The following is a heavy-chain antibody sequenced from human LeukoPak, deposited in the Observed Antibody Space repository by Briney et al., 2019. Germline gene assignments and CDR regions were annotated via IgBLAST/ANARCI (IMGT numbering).Heavy chain of an antibody. J-gene: IGHJ4*02. CDR2: IYYSGST. CDR3: ARQLYSNFNYYEY. V-gene: IGHV4-59*08. Sequence: PSETLSLTCTVSGGSLSSYYWSWIRQPPGKGLEWIGDIYYSGSTNYNPSLKSRVTISVDSSKNQFSLKLSSVTAADTAVYYCARQLYSNFNYYEYWGQGALVTVSS. CDR1: GGSLSSYY. D-gene: IGHD4-11*01.